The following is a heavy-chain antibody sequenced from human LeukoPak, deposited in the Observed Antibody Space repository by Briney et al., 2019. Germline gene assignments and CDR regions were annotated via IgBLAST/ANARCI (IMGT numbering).Heavy chain of an antibody. V-gene: IGHV3-23*01. Sequence: GGSLRPSCAASGFMFSSYAMNWVRQAPGGGLEWVSAISGSGDTTYYADSVKGRFTISRDNSKNTLYLQMNSLRAEDTAVYYCAKARYYYGSGSYPFYFDYWGQGTLVTVSS. D-gene: IGHD3-10*01. CDR2: ISGSGDTT. CDR3: AKARYYYGSGSYPFYFDY. J-gene: IGHJ4*02. CDR1: GFMFSSYA.